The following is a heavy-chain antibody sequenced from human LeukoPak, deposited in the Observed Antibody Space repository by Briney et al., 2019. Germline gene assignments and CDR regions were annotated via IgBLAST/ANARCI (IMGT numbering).Heavy chain of an antibody. D-gene: IGHD2-2*02. CDR1: GFTFSSYG. CDR3: AKVPPDCSSTSCYTEVSDY. V-gene: IGHV3-30*02. CDR2: IRYDGSNK. Sequence: GGSLRLSCAASGFTFSSYGMHWVRQAPGKGLEWVAFIRYDGSNKYYADSVKGRVTISRDNSKNTLYLQMNSLRAEDTAVYYCAKVPPDCSSTSCYTEVSDYWGQGTLVTVSS. J-gene: IGHJ4*02.